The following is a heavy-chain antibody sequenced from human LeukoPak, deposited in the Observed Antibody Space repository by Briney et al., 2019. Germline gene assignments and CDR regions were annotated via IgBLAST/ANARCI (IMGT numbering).Heavy chain of an antibody. V-gene: IGHV5-51*01. CDR1: GYSFTSYW. J-gene: IGHJ3*02. CDR2: IYPGDSDT. Sequence: GESLKISCKGSGYSFTSYWIGWVRQMPGKGLEWMGIIYPGDSDTRYSPSFQGQVTISADKSISTAYVQWSSLKASDTAMYYCARRLVGATSGAAFDIWGQGTMVTVSS. CDR3: ARRLVGATSGAAFDI. D-gene: IGHD1-26*01.